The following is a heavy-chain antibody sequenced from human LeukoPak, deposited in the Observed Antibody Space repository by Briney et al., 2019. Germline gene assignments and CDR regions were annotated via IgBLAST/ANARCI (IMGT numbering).Heavy chain of an antibody. CDR2: TSSSGGDT. CDR1: GFTFSNYG. Sequence: GGSLRVSCAASGFTFSNYGMSWVRQAPGKGLEWVSGTSSSGGDTYYADSVKGRFTISRDNSKNTLHLQMNSLRADDTAVYFCARGGLRFFDYWGQGTLVTVSS. CDR3: ARGGLRFFDY. D-gene: IGHD4-17*01. V-gene: IGHV3-23*01. J-gene: IGHJ4*02.